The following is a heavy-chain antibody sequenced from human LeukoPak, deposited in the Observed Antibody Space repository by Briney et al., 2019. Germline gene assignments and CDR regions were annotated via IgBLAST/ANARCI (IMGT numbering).Heavy chain of an antibody. D-gene: IGHD3-16*01. CDR2: INPNSGGT. CDR1: GYSFSFFY. J-gene: IGHJ3*02. CDR3: AREGTGDHNPRRSHGFDI. V-gene: IGHV1-2*02. Sequence: ASVRVSCKASGYSFSFFYIHWVRQAPGQGLEWMGWINPNSGGTNYAQKFQGRVTMTRDTSIDTASMELTRLASDDTATYYCAREGTGDHNPRRSHGFDIWGQGTVVTVSS.